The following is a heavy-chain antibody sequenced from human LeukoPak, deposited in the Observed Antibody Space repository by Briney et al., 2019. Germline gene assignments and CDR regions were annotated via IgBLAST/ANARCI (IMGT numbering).Heavy chain of an antibody. Sequence: SQTLSLTCTVSGGSITSTTYFWGWLRQPPGKGLECTGIIYYSGTTYYNPSLKNRVTISVDTSKNQLSLKLTSVTAADTAIYYCARPDTDWGQGTLVTVSS. CDR1: GGSITSTTYF. D-gene: IGHD3-22*01. V-gene: IGHV4-39*01. CDR3: ARPDTD. J-gene: IGHJ4*02. CDR2: IYYSGTT.